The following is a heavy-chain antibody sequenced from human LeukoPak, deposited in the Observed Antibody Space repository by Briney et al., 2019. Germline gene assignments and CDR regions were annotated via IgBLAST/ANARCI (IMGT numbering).Heavy chain of an antibody. CDR1: GGSISSGGYY. Sequence: PSQTLSLTCTVSGGSISSGGYYWSWIRQHPGKGLAWIGYIYYSGSTYYNPSLKSRVTISVDTSKNQFSLKLSSVTAADTAVYYCARLKYYDILTGYSTQLDYWGQGTLVTVSS. CDR3: ARLKYYDILTGYSTQLDY. CDR2: IYYSGST. J-gene: IGHJ4*02. V-gene: IGHV4-31*03. D-gene: IGHD3-9*01.